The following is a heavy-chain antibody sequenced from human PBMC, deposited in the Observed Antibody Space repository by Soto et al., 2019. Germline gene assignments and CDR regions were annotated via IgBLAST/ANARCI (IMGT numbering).Heavy chain of an antibody. CDR1: GGSISSGGYS. D-gene: IGHD2-21*02. CDR3: ARGNNVVVTQYYFDY. CDR2: IYHSGST. Sequence: QLQLQESGSGLVKPSQTLSLTCAVSGGSISSGGYSWSWIRQPPGKGPEWIGYIYHSGSTSYNPPLKIRVTISLDRSKNQFSLKLRSVTAADTAVYYCARGNNVVVTQYYFDYRGQVTLVTVSS. V-gene: IGHV4-30-2*01. J-gene: IGHJ4*02.